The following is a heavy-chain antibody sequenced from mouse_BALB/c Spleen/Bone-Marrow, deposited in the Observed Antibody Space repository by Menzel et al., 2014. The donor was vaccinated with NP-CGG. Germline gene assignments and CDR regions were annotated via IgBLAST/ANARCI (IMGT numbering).Heavy chain of an antibody. D-gene: IGHD2-3*01. CDR1: GFDFNSYW. CDR3: ARLGYYGWFAY. Sequence: EVKLEESGGGLVQPGGSLKLSCAASGFDFNSYWMSWVRQAPGKGIEWIGEINPDSNTINYTPSLKDKFIISRDNAKNTLYLQMSKVRSEDTALYYCARLGYYGWFAYWGQGTLVTVSA. J-gene: IGHJ3*01. CDR2: INPDSNTI. V-gene: IGHV4-1*02.